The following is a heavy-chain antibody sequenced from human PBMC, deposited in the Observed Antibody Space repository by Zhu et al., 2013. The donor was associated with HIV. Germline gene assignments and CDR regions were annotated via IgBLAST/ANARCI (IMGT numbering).Heavy chain of an antibody. J-gene: IGHJ4*02. CDR1: GYTFSDYD. CDR3: VRGECYYGSGTPFDY. Sequence: QVQLVQSGAEVKKPGASVKVSCKASGYTFSDYDITWVRQASGQGLEWMGWMNPDNGNTGYAQKFQGRITMTRKASITTAYMELSSLRSEDTAVYYCVRGECYYGSGTPFDYWGQGTLVTVSS. CDR2: MNPDNGNT. V-gene: IGHV1-8*01. D-gene: IGHD3-10*01.